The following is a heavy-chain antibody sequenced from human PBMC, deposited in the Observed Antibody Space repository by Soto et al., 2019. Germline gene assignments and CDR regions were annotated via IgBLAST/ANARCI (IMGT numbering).Heavy chain of an antibody. CDR1: GYSFTSYW. CDR2: IDPSDSYT. CDR3: AITYYYDSSGYYYLDY. Sequence: PGASLKISCKGSGYSFTSYWISWVRQMPGKGLEWMGRIDPSDSYTNYSPSFQGHVTISADKSISTAYLQWSSLKASDTAMYYCAITYYYDSSGYYYLDYWGQGTLVTVSS. V-gene: IGHV5-10-1*01. J-gene: IGHJ4*02. D-gene: IGHD3-22*01.